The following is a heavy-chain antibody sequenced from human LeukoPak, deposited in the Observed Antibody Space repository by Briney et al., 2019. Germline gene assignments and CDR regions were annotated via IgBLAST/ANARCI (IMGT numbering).Heavy chain of an antibody. J-gene: IGHJ4*02. CDR1: GGSFSGYY. Sequence: PSETLSLTCADYGGSFSGYYWSWIRQPPGKGLEWIGEINHSGSTNYNPSLKSRVTISVDTSKNQFSLKLSSVTAADTAVYYCASKDTAMVNHDYWGQGTLVTVSS. D-gene: IGHD5-18*01. V-gene: IGHV4-34*01. CDR2: INHSGST. CDR3: ASKDTAMVNHDY.